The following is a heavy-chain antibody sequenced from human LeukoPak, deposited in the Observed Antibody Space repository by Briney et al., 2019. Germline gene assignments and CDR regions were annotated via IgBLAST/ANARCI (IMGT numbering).Heavy chain of an antibody. CDR1: GFTFSSYG. CDR3: ARTSDPHLYCTNGVCYTCYYYGMDV. Sequence: PGRSLRLSCAASGFTFSSYGMHWVRQAPGKGLEWVAVIWYDGSNKYYADSVKGRFTISRDNSKNTLYLQMNSLRAEDTAVYYCARTSDPHLYCTNGVCYTCYYYGMDVWGQGTTVTVSS. CDR2: IWYDGSNK. V-gene: IGHV3-33*01. J-gene: IGHJ6*02. D-gene: IGHD2-8*01.